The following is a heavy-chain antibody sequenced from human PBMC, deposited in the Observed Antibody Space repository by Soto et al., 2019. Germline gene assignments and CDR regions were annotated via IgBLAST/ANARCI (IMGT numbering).Heavy chain of an antibody. Sequence: EVQLVDSGGGLVQPGGSLGLSCAASGFIFSNNVMSWVRQAPGKGLEWVSSISDSGGTSYYADSVKGRFTISRDNSKNTLYLQMNSLRAEDTAIYYCAKRPRALLTFDYWGQGTLVTVSS. CDR2: ISDSGGTS. J-gene: IGHJ4*02. CDR3: AKRPRALLTFDY. CDR1: GFIFSNNV. V-gene: IGHV3-23*04. D-gene: IGHD1-26*01.